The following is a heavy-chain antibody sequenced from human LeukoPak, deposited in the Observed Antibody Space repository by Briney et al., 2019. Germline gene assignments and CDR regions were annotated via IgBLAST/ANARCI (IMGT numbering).Heavy chain of an antibody. CDR3: ASAHGTVTTH. CDR1: GGSFSGYY. V-gene: IGHV4-34*01. Sequence: SETLSLTCAVSGGSFSGYYWTWIRQPPGKGREWSGEINHSGSANYNPSLKSRVTISLDTSKTQFSLKLSSVTAADTAVYYCASAHGTVTTHWGQGTLVTVSS. J-gene: IGHJ4*02. D-gene: IGHD4-17*01. CDR2: INHSGSA.